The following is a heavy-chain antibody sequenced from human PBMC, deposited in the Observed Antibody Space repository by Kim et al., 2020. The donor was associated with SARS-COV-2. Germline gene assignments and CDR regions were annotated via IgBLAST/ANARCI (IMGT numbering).Heavy chain of an antibody. J-gene: IGHJ6*02. D-gene: IGHD3-10*02. CDR3: ARVRRKPTMSPPGPDHYYGRDV. V-gene: IGHV1-69*13. Sequence: SVTVSCKASGGSFSNSGICWVRQAPGQGLEWMGGIIPIYNTPQYAQKFQGRVTITADESTGTAYMEMSSLRSEDTAVYYCARVRRKPTMSPPGPDHYYGRDVWGQGTTVTVSS. CDR1: GGSFSNSG. CDR2: IIPIYNTP.